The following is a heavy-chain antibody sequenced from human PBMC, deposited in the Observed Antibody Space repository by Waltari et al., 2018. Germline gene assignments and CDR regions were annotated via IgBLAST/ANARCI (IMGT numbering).Heavy chain of an antibody. V-gene: IGHV4-38-2*01. D-gene: IGHD6-13*01. CDR3: ASTGIAAAGSLGNAFDI. J-gene: IGHJ3*02. Sequence: QVQLQESGPGLVKPSETLSLTCAVSGYSISSGYYWGWNRQPPGKGLEWIGSIYHSGSTYYNPSLKSRVTISVDTSKNQFSLKLSSVTAADTAVYYCASTGIAAAGSLGNAFDIWGQGTMVTVSS. CDR1: GYSISSGYY. CDR2: IYHSGST.